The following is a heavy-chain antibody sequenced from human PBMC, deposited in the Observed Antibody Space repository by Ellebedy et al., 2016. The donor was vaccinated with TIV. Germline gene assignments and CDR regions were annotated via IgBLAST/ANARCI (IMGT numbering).Heavy chain of an antibody. D-gene: IGHD2-2*01. Sequence: PGGSLRLSCAASGFTFSSYWKHWVRQAPGKGLVWVPLTTSDGSRTTYADYVKGRFTISIDNSKNSLYLQMNSLRAEDTAVYYCAREGDCSSTSRYGGGDFDYWGQGTLVTVSS. CDR1: GFTFSSYW. CDR2: TTSDGSRT. J-gene: IGHJ4*02. V-gene: IGHV3-74*01. CDR3: AREGDCSSTSRYGGGDFDY.